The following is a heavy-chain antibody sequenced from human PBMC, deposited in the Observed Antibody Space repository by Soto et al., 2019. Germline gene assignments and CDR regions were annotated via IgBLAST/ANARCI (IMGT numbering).Heavy chain of an antibody. CDR3: AGGGYSYVYFAY. V-gene: IGHV3-23*01. J-gene: IGHJ4*02. CDR1: EFTFSNYA. Sequence: PWGSLRLSCAASEFTFSNYAMNWFRQAPGKGLQWVSALSGGGGRAYYADSVQGRFTISRNNSKNTFYLQMNSLRDEDTAVYYGAGGGYSYVYFAYWGQGNRVTVYS. CDR2: LSGGGGRA. D-gene: IGHD5-18*01.